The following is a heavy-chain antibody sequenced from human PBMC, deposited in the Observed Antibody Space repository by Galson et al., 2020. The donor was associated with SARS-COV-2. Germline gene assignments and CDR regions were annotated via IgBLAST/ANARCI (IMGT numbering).Heavy chain of an antibody. D-gene: IGHD1-26*01. J-gene: IGHJ6*02. Sequence: ASVKVSCKASGYDFLNYAINWVRQAPGQGLERMAWINTNTGNPTSAQAFTGRFVLSLDTSVNTAYLQIDNLKAEDTAVYYCARGLVNSGSFYGMDVWGQGTTITVSS. V-gene: IGHV7-4-1*01. CDR1: GYDFLNYA. CDR2: INTNTGNP. CDR3: ARGLVNSGSFYGMDV.